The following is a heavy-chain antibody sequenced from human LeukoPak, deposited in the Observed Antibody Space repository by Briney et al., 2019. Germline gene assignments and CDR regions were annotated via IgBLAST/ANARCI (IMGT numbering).Heavy chain of an antibody. D-gene: IGHD2-2*01. CDR3: ARDLPRGPANY. CDR1: GYSFTNYY. V-gene: IGHV1-46*01. J-gene: IGHJ4*02. CDR2: INPNNGST. Sequence: ASVKVSCEASGYSFTNYYLHGVRQGPGQGLEWMVIINPNNGSTSYGQKFQGRVTMTRDTSTSTVYMDVSSMISEDTAVYYCARDLPRGPANYWGQGTLVTVSS.